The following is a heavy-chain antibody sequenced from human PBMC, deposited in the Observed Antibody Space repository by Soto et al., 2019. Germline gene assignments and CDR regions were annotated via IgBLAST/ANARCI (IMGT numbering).Heavy chain of an antibody. Sequence: GGSLRLSCAASGFICSSYDMSWVRQAPGKGLEWVSTILVGGSTHYEDSVKGRFTISRDRSKNTLYLQMNSLTAGDTAMYYCAKATATGGGAFDICGQGTMVTVS. D-gene: IGHD2-8*02. CDR1: GFICSSYD. CDR2: ILVGGST. CDR3: AKATATGGGAFDI. J-gene: IGHJ3*02. V-gene: IGHV3-23*01.